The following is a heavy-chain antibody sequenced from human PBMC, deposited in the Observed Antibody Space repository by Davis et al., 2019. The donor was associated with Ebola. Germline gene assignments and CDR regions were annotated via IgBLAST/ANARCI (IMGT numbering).Heavy chain of an antibody. J-gene: IGHJ4*02. V-gene: IGHV1-3*01. Sequence: ASVQVSCKASGYTFTDFDIHWVRQAPGQGLAWLGWIYAGNGNMRYSQKFQGRVTITRDTSASTVYMELSSLRSEDTAVYYCARDTGIRYVSLGYWGQGTLVTVSS. CDR3: ARDTGIRYVSLGY. D-gene: IGHD3-9*01. CDR1: GYTFTDFD. CDR2: IYAGNGNM.